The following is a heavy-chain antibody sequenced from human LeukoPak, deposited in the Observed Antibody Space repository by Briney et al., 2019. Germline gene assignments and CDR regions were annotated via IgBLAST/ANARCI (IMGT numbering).Heavy chain of an antibody. Sequence: GGSLRLSCAASGFTFSSYGMHWVRQAPGKGLEWVAVIWYDGSNKYYADSVKGRFTISRDNSKNTLYLQMNSLRAEDTAVYYCARGKYIFGFFDPWGQGTLVTVSS. CDR1: GFTFSSYG. CDR2: IWYDGSNK. V-gene: IGHV3-33*01. J-gene: IGHJ5*02. D-gene: IGHD3-9*01. CDR3: ARGKYIFGFFDP.